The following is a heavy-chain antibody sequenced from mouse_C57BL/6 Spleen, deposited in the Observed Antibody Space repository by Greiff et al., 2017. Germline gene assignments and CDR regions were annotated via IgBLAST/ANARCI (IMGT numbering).Heavy chain of an antibody. V-gene: IGHV5-9*01. D-gene: IGHD1-1*01. CDR1: GFTFSSYT. CDR2: ISGGGGNT. J-gene: IGHJ2*01. CDR3: ARPLITTVVEGFFDY. Sequence: DVMLVESGGGLVKPGGSLKLSCAASGFTFSSYTMSWVRQTPEKRLEWVATISGGGGNTYYPDSVRGRFTISRENAKNTLYLQMSSLRSEDTALYYCARPLITTVVEGFFDYWGQGTTLTVSS.